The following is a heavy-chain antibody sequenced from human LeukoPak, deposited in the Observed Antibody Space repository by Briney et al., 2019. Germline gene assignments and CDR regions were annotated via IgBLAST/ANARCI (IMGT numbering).Heavy chain of an antibody. D-gene: IGHD3-9*01. J-gene: IGHJ4*02. Sequence: PGESLKISCKGSGYSFTSYWIGWVRQMPGKGLEWIGIIYPGDSDTRYSPSFQGQVTISADKSISTAYLQWSSLKASDTAMYYCASSILTGYYTFDYWGQGTLVTVSS. CDR1: GYSFTSYW. CDR2: IYPGDSDT. CDR3: ASSILTGYYTFDY. V-gene: IGHV5-51*01.